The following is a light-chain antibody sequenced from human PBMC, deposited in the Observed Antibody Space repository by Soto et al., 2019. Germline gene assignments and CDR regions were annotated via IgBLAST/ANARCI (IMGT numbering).Light chain of an antibody. CDR1: QDIGNF. V-gene: IGKV1-27*01. J-gene: IGKJ4*01. Sequence: IQMTQSPSSLSACVGDRVTITCRASQDIGNFLAWYQQKPGKVPKLLIYAASTLQSGVPSRFSGSGSGTDFTLTISSLQPEDVATYYCQKCKVAPFTFGGGTKVDIK. CDR3: QKCKVAPFT. CDR2: AAS.